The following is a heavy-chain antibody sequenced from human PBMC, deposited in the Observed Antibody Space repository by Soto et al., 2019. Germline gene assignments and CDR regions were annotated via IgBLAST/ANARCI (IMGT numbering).Heavy chain of an antibody. CDR3: ARDQRLGIAAAGTFPAVPSLEYYYGMDV. D-gene: IGHD6-13*01. J-gene: IGHJ6*02. Sequence: ASVNVSCKASGYTFTSYGISWVRQAPGQGLEWMGWISAYNGNTNYAQKLQGRVTMTTDTSTSTAYMELRSLRSDDTAVYYCARDQRLGIAAAGTFPAVPSLEYYYGMDVWGQGTTVTVSS. V-gene: IGHV1-18*04. CDR1: GYTFTSYG. CDR2: ISAYNGNT.